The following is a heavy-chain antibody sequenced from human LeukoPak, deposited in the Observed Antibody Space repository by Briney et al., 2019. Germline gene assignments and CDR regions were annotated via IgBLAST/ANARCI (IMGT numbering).Heavy chain of an antibody. Sequence: SETLSLTCTVSGYSINSGYTWGWIRQPPGKGLEWIGNIYHSGGTYYNPSLTSRVTISVDTSKNQFSLKLTSVTAADTAVYYCTRGAGWLIDYWGQGILVTVSS. CDR1: GYSINSGYT. J-gene: IGHJ4*02. V-gene: IGHV4-38-2*02. CDR3: TRGAGWLIDY. CDR2: IYHSGGT. D-gene: IGHD3-16*01.